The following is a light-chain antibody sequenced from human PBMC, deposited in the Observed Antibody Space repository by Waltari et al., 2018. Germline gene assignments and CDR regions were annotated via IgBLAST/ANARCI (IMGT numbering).Light chain of an antibody. CDR1: NIGTYR. CDR3: HVWHPHVDPGV. CDR2: YDR. J-gene: IGLJ1*01. V-gene: IGLV3-21*04. Sequence: SSVVTQPPSVSVAPGETATITRGGDNIGTYRLHWYQQKAGQAPVLVIFYDRDRPSGIPDRFSGSNSGNTATLTISRVEAGDEARYYCHVWHPHVDPGVFGTGTEVTVL.